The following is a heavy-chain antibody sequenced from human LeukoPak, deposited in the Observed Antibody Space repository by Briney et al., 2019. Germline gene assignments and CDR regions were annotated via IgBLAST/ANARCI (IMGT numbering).Heavy chain of an antibody. Sequence: GGSLRLSCAASGLTFSDYYMTWIRQAPGKGLEWVSSISGSGTTTYSADSVRGRFTVSRDNAKNSVFLYMNSLRAEDTAVYYCAIQITMIVVVPYFDYWGQGTLVTVSS. CDR2: ISGSGTTT. CDR3: AIQITMIVVVPYFDY. D-gene: IGHD3-22*01. J-gene: IGHJ4*02. CDR1: GLTFSDYY. V-gene: IGHV3-11*04.